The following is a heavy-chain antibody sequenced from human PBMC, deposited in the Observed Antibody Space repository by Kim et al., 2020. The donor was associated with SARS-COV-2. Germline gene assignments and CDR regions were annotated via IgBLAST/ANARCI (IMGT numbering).Heavy chain of an antibody. V-gene: IGHV4-34*01. D-gene: IGHD5-18*01. CDR2: INHSGST. J-gene: IGHJ4*02. CDR1: GGSFSGYY. CDR3: STDSYGYGQFDY. Sequence: SETLSLTCAVYGGSFSGYYWSWIRQPPGKGLEWIGEINHSGSTNYNPSLKSRVTISVDTSKNQFSLKLISVTAADTAVYYCSTDSYGYGQFDYWCQGTLV.